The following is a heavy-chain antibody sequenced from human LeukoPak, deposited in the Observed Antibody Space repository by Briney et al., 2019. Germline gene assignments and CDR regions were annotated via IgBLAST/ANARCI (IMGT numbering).Heavy chain of an antibody. J-gene: IGHJ4*02. CDR1: GFTFSSYA. D-gene: IGHD3-22*01. CDR2: ISARGGST. CDR3: AKDYYYDSSGYYSGLDDY. Sequence: GGSLRLSCAASGFTFSSYAMSWVRQAPGKGLEWVSAISARGGSTYYADSVKGRFSISRDNSKNTLYLQMNSLRAEDTAAYYCAKDYYYDSSGYYSGLDDYWGQGTLVTVSS. V-gene: IGHV3-23*01.